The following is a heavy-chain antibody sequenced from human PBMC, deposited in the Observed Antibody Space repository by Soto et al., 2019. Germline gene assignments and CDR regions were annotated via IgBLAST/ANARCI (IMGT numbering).Heavy chain of an antibody. V-gene: IGHV4-31*03. Sequence: SETLSLTCTVSGGSIISGGYYWSWIRQHPGKGLEWIGYIYYSGSTYYNPSLKSRVTISVDTSKNQFSLKLSSVTAADTAVYYCARGIGYCISTSGYFARELENNWFDPWGQGTLVTVS. CDR3: ARGIGYCISTSGYFARELENNWFDP. J-gene: IGHJ5*02. D-gene: IGHD2-2*03. CDR1: GGSIISGGYY. CDR2: IYYSGST.